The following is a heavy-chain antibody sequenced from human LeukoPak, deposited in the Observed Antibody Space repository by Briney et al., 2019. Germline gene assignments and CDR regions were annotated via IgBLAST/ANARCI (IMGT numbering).Heavy chain of an antibody. V-gene: IGHV3-74*01. D-gene: IGHD3-10*01. CDR3: TRDLDGSGSYHWFDP. CDR2: INGDGSIT. CDR1: GFSFSSYW. Sequence: PGGSLRLSCAASGFSFSSYWMHWVRQAPGKGLVWVSRINGDGSITTYADSVKGRFTNSRDNAKNTLYLQMNSLRAEDTAVYYCTRDLDGSGSYHWFDPWGQETLVTVSS. J-gene: IGHJ5*02.